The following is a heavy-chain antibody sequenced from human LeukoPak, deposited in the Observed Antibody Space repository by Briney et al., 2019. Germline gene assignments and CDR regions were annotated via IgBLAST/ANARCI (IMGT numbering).Heavy chain of an antibody. Sequence: PGGSLRLSCAASGFTFSSYGMHWVRQAPGKGLEWVAFIRYDGSNKYYADSVKGRFTISRDNSKNTLYLQMNSLRAEDTAVYYCAKVAICSSTSCYSDYWGQGTLVTVSS. J-gene: IGHJ4*02. V-gene: IGHV3-30*02. CDR2: IRYDGSNK. CDR1: GFTFSSYG. CDR3: AKVAICSSTSCYSDY. D-gene: IGHD2-2*01.